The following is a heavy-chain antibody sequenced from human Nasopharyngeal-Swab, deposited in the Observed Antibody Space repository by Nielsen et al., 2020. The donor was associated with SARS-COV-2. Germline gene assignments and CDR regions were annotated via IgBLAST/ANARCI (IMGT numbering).Heavy chain of an antibody. Sequence: ASVKVSCKASGYTFTSDGISWVRQAPGQGLEWMGWISAYNGNTNYAQKLQARVTMTTDTSTSTAYMELRSLRSDDTAVYYCARGRRRYFYYDYVWGSYPVGGYFDYWGQGTLVTVSS. CDR2: ISAYNGNT. CDR1: GYTFTSDG. V-gene: IGHV1-18*04. CDR3: ARGRRRYFYYDYVWGSYPVGGYFDY. D-gene: IGHD3-16*02. J-gene: IGHJ4*02.